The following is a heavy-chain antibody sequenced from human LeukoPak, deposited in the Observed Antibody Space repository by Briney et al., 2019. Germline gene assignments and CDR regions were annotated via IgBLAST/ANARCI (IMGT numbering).Heavy chain of an antibody. CDR1: GFTFSDYY. Sequence: KPGGSLRLSCAASGFTFSDYYMSWIRQAPGKGLEWVSYISSGSTIYYADSVKGRFTISRDNAKNSLYLQMNSLRAEDTAVYYCARERSSGGLKYWGQGTLVTVSS. D-gene: IGHD6-19*01. J-gene: IGHJ4*02. CDR2: ISSGSTI. V-gene: IGHV3-11*01. CDR3: ARERSSGGLKY.